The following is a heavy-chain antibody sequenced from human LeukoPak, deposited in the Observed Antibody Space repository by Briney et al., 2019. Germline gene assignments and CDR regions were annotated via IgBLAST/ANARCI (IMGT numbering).Heavy chain of an antibody. Sequence: SETLSLTCTVSGYSISSGYYWGWIRQPPGKGLEWIGSIYHSGSTYYNPSLKSRVTISVDTSKNQFSLKLSSVTAADTAVYYCASYYARDAFDIWGQGTMVTVSS. CDR2: IYHSGST. CDR3: ASYYARDAFDI. CDR1: GYSISSGYY. V-gene: IGHV4-38-2*02. J-gene: IGHJ3*02. D-gene: IGHD3-22*01.